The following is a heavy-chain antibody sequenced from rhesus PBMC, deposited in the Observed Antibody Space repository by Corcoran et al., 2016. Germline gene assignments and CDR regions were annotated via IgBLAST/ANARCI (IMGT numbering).Heavy chain of an antibody. CDR3: TILSCNNGFDS. V-gene: IGHV1S9*01. CDR2: INPHTGNT. CDR1: GYTVNSYY. J-gene: IGHJ1*01. Sequence: QVQLVQSGAEVKKPGAAVKLACKASGYTVNSYYPHWVRKEPGQVLEWRDVINPHTGNTANPPHITRRTTITSDTTTRTSFMQLTSLRSDAPAVYYCTILSCNNGFDSWGQGALVTVSS. D-gene: IGHD1-20*01.